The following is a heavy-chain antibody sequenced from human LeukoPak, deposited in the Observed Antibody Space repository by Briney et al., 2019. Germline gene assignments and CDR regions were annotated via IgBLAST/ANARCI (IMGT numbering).Heavy chain of an antibody. V-gene: IGHV3-33*01. CDR1: GFTFSSYG. CDR2: IWYDGSNK. Sequence: GGSLRLSCAASGFTFSSYGMHWVRQAPGKGLEWVAVIWYDGSNKYYADSVKGRFTISRDNSKNTLYLQMNSLRAEDTAVYYCALNPRRDGDTAMPLDYWGQGTLVTVSS. J-gene: IGHJ4*02. D-gene: IGHD5-18*01. CDR3: ALNPRRDGDTAMPLDY.